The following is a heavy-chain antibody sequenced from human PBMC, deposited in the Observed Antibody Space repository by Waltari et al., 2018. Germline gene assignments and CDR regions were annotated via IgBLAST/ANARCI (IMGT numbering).Heavy chain of an antibody. CDR2: IIPIFGTA. CDR3: ASGGPSTIFGVVIVNQFDY. CDR1: GGTFSSYA. D-gene: IGHD3-3*01. V-gene: IGHV1-69*13. Sequence: QVQLVQSGAEVKKPGSSVKVSCKASGGTFSSYAISWVRQAPGQGLEWMGGIIPIFGTANYAQKFQGRVTITADESTSTAYRELSSLRSEDTAVYYCASGGPSTIFGVVIVNQFDYWGQGTLVTVSS. J-gene: IGHJ4*02.